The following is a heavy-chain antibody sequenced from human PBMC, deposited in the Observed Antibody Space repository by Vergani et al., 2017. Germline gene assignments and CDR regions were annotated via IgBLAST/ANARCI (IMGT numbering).Heavy chain of an antibody. CDR3: ARVGSTTTVVTPGGNYCDYGMDV. CDR2: IYYSGST. Sequence: QVQLQESGPGLVKPSETLSLTCTVSGGSVSSGSYYWSWIRQPPGKGLEWIGYIYYSGSTNYNPSLKSRVPISVDTSKNQFSLKLSSVTAADTAVYYCARVGSTTTVVTPGGNYCDYGMDVGGQGTTVTVSS. CDR1: GGSVSSGSYY. D-gene: IGHD4-23*01. J-gene: IGHJ6*02. V-gene: IGHV4-61*01.